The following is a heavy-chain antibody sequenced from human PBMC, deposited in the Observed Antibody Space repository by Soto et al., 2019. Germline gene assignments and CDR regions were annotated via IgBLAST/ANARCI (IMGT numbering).Heavy chain of an antibody. Sequence: LRLSCAASGFTFRGSAMHWVRQASGKGLEWVGRIRSKANSYATAYAASVKGRFTISRDDAKNTAYLQMNSLKTEDTAVYYCTRHGDSIDYWGQGTLVTVSS. CDR2: IRSKANSYAT. J-gene: IGHJ4*02. V-gene: IGHV3-73*01. CDR3: TRHGDSIDY. D-gene: IGHD4-17*01. CDR1: GFTFRGSA.